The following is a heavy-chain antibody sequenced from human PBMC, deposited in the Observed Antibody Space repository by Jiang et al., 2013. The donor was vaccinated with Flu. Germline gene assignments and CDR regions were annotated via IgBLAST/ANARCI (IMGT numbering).Heavy chain of an antibody. CDR2: INPNSGGT. CDR1: GYTFTGYY. D-gene: IGHD2-21*01. CDR3: ASSPMGCGGCKYGMDV. Sequence: GAEVKKPGASVKVSCKASGYTFTGYYMHWVRQAPGQGLEWMGWINPNSGGTNYAQKFQGWVTMTRDTSISTAYMELSRLRSDDTAVYYCASSPMGCGGCKYGMDVWGKGTTVTVSS. J-gene: IGHJ6*04. V-gene: IGHV1-2*04.